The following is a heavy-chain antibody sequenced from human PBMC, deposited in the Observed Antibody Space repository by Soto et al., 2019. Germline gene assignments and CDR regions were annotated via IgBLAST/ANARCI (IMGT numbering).Heavy chain of an antibody. CDR2: IYYSGST. J-gene: IGHJ5*02. D-gene: IGHD1-26*01. CDR3: ATQEVGGSYVYTFDP. CDR1: GDSITSGGYY. Sequence: SETLSLTCTVSGDSITSGGYYWGWIRQPPGKGLEWIGSIYYSGSTYYNPSLKSRVTISVDTSKNQFSLKLSSVTAADTAVYYCATQEVGGSYVYTFDPWGQGTLVTVSS. V-gene: IGHV4-39*01.